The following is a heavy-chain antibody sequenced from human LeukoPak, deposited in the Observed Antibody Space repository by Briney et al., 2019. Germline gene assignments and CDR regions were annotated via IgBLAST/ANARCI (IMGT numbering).Heavy chain of an antibody. CDR3: ARDKHYDSSGYSEDSDAFDI. J-gene: IGHJ3*02. Sequence: PSETLSLTCTVSGGSINSYYWSWIRQPPGKGLEWIGYIYYSGSTNYNPSLKSRVTISVDTSKNQFSLKLSSVTAADTAVYYCARDKHYDSSGYSEDSDAFDIWGQGTMVTVSS. D-gene: IGHD3-22*01. V-gene: IGHV4-59*01. CDR1: GGSINSYY. CDR2: IYYSGST.